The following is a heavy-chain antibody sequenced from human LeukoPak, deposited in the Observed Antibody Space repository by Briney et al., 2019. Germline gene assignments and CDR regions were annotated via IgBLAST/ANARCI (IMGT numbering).Heavy chain of an antibody. V-gene: IGHV1-8*03. CDR2: MSPNSGNT. CDR3: ARMDKEGDASRVDWFDP. D-gene: IGHD2-2*03. J-gene: IGHJ5*02. Sequence: ASVKVSCKSSGYTFTTYGINWVRQASGQGLEWMGWMSPNSGNTGYAQKFQGRVTITRNTSISTVYMELSDLRSEDTAVYYCARMDKEGDASRVDWFDPWGQGTLVTVPS. CDR1: GYTFTTYG.